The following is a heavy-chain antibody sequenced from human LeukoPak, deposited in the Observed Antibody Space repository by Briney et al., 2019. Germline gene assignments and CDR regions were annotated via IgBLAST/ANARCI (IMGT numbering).Heavy chain of an antibody. CDR1: GFTFSSYG. D-gene: IGHD3-10*01. CDR3: AREGRGEYFDY. Sequence: PGGSLRLSCAAYGFTFSSYGMHWVRQAPGKGLEWVAVIWYDGSNKYYADSVKGRFTISRDNSKNTLYLQMNSLRAEDTAVYYCAREGRGEYFDYWGQGTLVTVSS. J-gene: IGHJ4*02. CDR2: IWYDGSNK. V-gene: IGHV3-33*01.